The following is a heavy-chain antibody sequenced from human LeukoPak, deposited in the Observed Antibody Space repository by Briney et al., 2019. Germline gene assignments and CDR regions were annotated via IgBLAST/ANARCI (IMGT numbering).Heavy chain of an antibody. Sequence: GGSLRLSCAASGFTFSSYSMNWVRQAPGKGLEWVAFIRYDGSNKYYADSVKGRFTISRDNSKNTLYLQMNSLRAEDTAVYYCARHDWFDPWGQGTLVTVSS. CDR3: ARHDWFDP. D-gene: IGHD3-3*01. J-gene: IGHJ5*02. V-gene: IGHV3-33*08. CDR2: IRYDGSNK. CDR1: GFTFSSYS.